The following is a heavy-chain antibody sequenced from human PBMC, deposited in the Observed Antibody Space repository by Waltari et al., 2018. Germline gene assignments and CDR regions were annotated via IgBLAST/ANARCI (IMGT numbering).Heavy chain of an antibody. V-gene: IGHV3-21*01. CDR1: GFTFSRYS. CDR2: ISSSSSYI. Sequence: EVQLVVSGGGLVKPGGSLRLLCSASGFTFSRYSLTCVRQAPGKRLEGVSSISSSSSYIYYADSVKGRFTISRDNAKNSLYLQMNSLRAEDTAVYYCARSDYYDSDYFDYWGQGTLVTVSS. D-gene: IGHD3-22*01. J-gene: IGHJ4*02. CDR3: ARSDYYDSDYFDY.